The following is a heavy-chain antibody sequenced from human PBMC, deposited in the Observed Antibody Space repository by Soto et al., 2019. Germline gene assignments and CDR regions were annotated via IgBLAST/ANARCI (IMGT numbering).Heavy chain of an antibody. CDR1: WFSLRTSGGG. Sequence: GAGPSLVNPTQTLPLNRPFSWFSLRTSGGGVGWIRQPPGKALECLALIYWDDDKHYSPSLKSRLTITKDTSKNQVVLTMTNMDPVDTATYYCAHIPNYYQYNWFDPWGQGTLVTVSS. D-gene: IGHD3-10*01. J-gene: IGHJ5*02. CDR3: AHIPNYYQYNWFDP. CDR2: IYWDDDK. V-gene: IGHV2-5*02.